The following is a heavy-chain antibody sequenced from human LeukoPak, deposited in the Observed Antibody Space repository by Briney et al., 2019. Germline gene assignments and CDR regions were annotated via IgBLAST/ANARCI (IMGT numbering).Heavy chain of an antibody. CDR2: ISGSGGST. V-gene: IGHV3-23*01. CDR3: AKVRGSGSYYKTIYFDY. J-gene: IGHJ4*02. D-gene: IGHD1-26*01. Sequence: ETLSLTCAVSGGSISSSNWWSWVRQAPGKGLEWVSAISGSGGSTYYADSVKGRFTISRDNSKNTLYLQMNSLRAEDTAVYYCAKVRGSGSYYKTIYFDYWGQGTLVTVSS. CDR1: GGSISSSN.